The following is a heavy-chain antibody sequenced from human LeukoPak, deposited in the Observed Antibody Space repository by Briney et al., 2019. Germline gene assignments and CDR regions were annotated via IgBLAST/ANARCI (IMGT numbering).Heavy chain of an antibody. CDR2: INPSGGST. J-gene: IGHJ4*02. D-gene: IGHD3-22*01. CDR1: GYTFTSYY. V-gene: IGHV1-46*01. Sequence: ASVKVSCKASGYTFTSYYMHWVRQAPGQGLEWMGIINPSGGSTSYAQKFQGRVTMTRDTSISTAYMELSRLRSDDTAVYYCARTYYDSSGYYYGAPYYFDYWGQGTLVTVSS. CDR3: ARTYYDSSGYYYGAPYYFDY.